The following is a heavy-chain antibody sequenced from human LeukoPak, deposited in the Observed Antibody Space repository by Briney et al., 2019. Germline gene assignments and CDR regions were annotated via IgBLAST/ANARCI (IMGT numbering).Heavy chain of an antibody. CDR1: GGSFSGYY. CDR2: INHSGST. V-gene: IGHV4-34*01. D-gene: IGHD3-3*01. J-gene: IGHJ5*02. Sequence: SETLSLTCAVYGGSFSGYYWSWTRQPPGKGLEWIGQINHSGSTNYNPSLKSRVTISLDTSKNQFSLKLRSVTAADTAVYYCAKHLRRRFFSKTLGFDPWGQGTLVTVSS. CDR3: AKHLRRRFFSKTLGFDP.